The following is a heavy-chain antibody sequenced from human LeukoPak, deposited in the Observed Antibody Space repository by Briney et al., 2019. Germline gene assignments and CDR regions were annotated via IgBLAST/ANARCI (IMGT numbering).Heavy chain of an antibody. V-gene: IGHV3-30*18. CDR2: ISYDGSNK. CDR1: GFTFSSYG. D-gene: IGHD3-9*01. CDR3: AKESFDWLPAFDY. Sequence: GGSLRLSCAASGFTFSSYGMHWVRQAPGKGLEWVAVISYDGSNKYYANSVKGRFTISRDNSKNTLYLQMNSLRAEDTAVYYCAKESFDWLPAFDYWGQGTLVTVSS. J-gene: IGHJ4*02.